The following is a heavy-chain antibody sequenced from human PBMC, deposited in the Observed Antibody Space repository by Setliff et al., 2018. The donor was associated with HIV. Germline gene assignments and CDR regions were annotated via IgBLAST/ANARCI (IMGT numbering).Heavy chain of an antibody. J-gene: IGHJ4*02. Sequence: SETLSLTCTVSGGSISSSSYYWGWIRQPPGKGLEWIGSTYYSGSTYYNPSLKSRVTISVDTSKNQFSLKLSSVTAADTAVYYCARHIIPYYYDSSGTYYFDYWGQGTLVTVSS. CDR2: TYYSGST. CDR1: GGSISSSSYY. CDR3: ARHIIPYYYDSSGTYYFDY. D-gene: IGHD3-22*01. V-gene: IGHV4-39*01.